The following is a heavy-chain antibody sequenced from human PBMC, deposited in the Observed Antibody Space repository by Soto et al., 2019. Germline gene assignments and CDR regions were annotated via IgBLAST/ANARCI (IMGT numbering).Heavy chain of an antibody. CDR2: IKTSAGGGAT. D-gene: IGHD2-15*01. J-gene: IGHJ6*02. CDR1: GFTFNEAW. Sequence: GGSLRLSCVASGFTFNEAWMNWVRQAPGEGLEWVGRIKTSAGGGATDYAAPVQGRFTISRDDSKNALYLHMNSLRTEDTAIYYCTTGSVEGIWGQGTTVTVSS. CDR3: TTGSVEGI. V-gene: IGHV3-15*07.